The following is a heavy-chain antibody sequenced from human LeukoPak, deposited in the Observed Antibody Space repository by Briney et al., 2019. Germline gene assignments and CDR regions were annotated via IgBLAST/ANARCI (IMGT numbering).Heavy chain of an antibody. D-gene: IGHD3-10*01. CDR2: SSGSGGST. V-gene: IGHV3-23*01. Sequence: GPSLRLSCAASGFTFSSYAMSWVRQAPGKGLEWVSVSSGSGGSTYYADSVKGRSTIFRDNSKNTLYLQMNSLRAEDTAVYYCAKDGPGGGYWYFDLWGRGTLVTVS. CDR1: GFTFSSYA. CDR3: AKDGPGGGYWYFDL. J-gene: IGHJ2*01.